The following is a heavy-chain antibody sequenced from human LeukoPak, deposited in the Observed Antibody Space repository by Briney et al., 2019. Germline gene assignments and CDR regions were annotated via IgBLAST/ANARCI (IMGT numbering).Heavy chain of an antibody. Sequence: ASVKVSCKASGYTFTSYGISWVRQAPGQGLEWMGWISAYNGNTNYAQKLQGRVTTTTDTSTSTAYMELRSLRSDDTAVYYCARDLIVVAPARLDYWGQGTLVTVSS. CDR3: ARDLIVVAPARLDY. CDR2: ISAYNGNT. CDR1: GYTFTSYG. J-gene: IGHJ4*02. D-gene: IGHD2-2*01. V-gene: IGHV1-18*01.